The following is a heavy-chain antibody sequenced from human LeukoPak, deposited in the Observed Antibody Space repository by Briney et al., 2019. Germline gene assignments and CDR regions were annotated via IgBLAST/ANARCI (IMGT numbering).Heavy chain of an antibody. CDR3: MGADYGGH. Sequence: SGTLSLTCAVSGISISTTNWWGWVRQAPGKGLKWIGEIYHSGITNYNPALRSRVTLSVDKSKNHFSLKLSSVTAADTALYYCMGADYGGHWGQGILVTVSS. CDR1: GISISTTNW. V-gene: IGHV4-4*02. CDR2: IYHSGIT. D-gene: IGHD4/OR15-4a*01. J-gene: IGHJ4*02.